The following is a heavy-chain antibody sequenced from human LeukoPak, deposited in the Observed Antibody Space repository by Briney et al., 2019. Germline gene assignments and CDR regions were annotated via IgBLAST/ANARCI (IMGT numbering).Heavy chain of an antibody. D-gene: IGHD3-9*01. J-gene: IGHJ3*02. CDR1: GGSISSSSYY. V-gene: IGHV4-39*01. Sequence: SETVPHTCTVSGGSISSSSYYWGWIGQPPGKGLEWIGSIYYSGSTYYNPSLKSRVTISVDTSKNQFSLKLSSVTAADTAVYYCASLHYDTDAFDIWGQGTMVTVSS. CDR2: IYYSGST. CDR3: ASLHYDTDAFDI.